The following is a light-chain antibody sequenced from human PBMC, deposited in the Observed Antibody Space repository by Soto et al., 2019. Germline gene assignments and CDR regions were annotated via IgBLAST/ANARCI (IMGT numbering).Light chain of an antibody. CDR2: YDS. V-gene: IGLV3-21*04. CDR1: NIGSKS. CDR3: QVWDSSSDHPGV. Sequence: SSELTQPPSVSVAPGKTARITCGGNNIGSKSVHWYQQKPGQAPVLVIYYDSDRPSGIPERFSGSNSGNTATLTISRVEAGDEADYYCQVWDSSSDHPGVFGTGTKVT. J-gene: IGLJ1*01.